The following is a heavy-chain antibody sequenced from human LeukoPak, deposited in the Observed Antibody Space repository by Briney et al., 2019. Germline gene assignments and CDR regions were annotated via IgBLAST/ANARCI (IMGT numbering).Heavy chain of an antibody. D-gene: IGHD3-3*01. Sequence: GGSLRHSCAASGFTFSSYEMNWVRQAPGKGLEWVSYISSSGSTVYYADSVKGRFTISRDNAKNSLYLQMNSLRGEDTAVYYCALRRNFCFDYWGQGTLVTVSS. V-gene: IGHV3-48*03. J-gene: IGHJ4*02. CDR1: GFTFSSYE. CDR3: ALRRNFCFDY. CDR2: ISSSGSTV.